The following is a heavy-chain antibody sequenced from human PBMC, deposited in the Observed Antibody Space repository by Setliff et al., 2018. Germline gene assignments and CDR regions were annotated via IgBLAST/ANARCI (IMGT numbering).Heavy chain of an antibody. CDR3: ARSPTRYSSSSHFDY. V-gene: IGHV5-51*01. Sequence: PGESLKISCKGSGYSFSNFWIGWVRQMPGKGLEWMGIIYPGDSHTRYSPSFQGQVTMSADKSINTAYLQWSGLKASDTAMYYCARSPTRYSSSSHFDYWGQGTLVTVSS. CDR2: IYPGDSHT. D-gene: IGHD6-13*01. J-gene: IGHJ4*02. CDR1: GYSFSNFW.